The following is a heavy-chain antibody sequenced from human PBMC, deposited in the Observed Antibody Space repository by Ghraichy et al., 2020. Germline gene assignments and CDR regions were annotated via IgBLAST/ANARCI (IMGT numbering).Heavy chain of an antibody. J-gene: IGHJ5*02. D-gene: IGHD3-9*01. CDR1: GYTLTELS. CDR2: FDPEDGET. CDR3: ATSDILTGLNWFDP. Sequence: ASVKVSCKVSGYTLTELSMHWVRQAPGKGLEWMGGFDPEDGETIYAQKFQGRVTMTEDTSTDTAYMELSSLRSEDTAVYYCATSDILTGLNWFDPWGQGTLVTVSS. V-gene: IGHV1-24*01.